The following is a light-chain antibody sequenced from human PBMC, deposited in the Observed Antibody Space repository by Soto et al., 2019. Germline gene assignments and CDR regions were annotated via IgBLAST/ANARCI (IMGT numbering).Light chain of an antibody. Sequence: DIQMTQSPTSLSASVGDRVTITCRASQGIRNFVAWYQQKPGKAPKLLIYAASTLHPGLPSRFSRSGSGTDFILSINPLQLEDVATYFCQKYSSVPAFGPGTKVEVK. CDR3: QKYSSVPA. J-gene: IGKJ3*01. CDR2: AAS. V-gene: IGKV1-27*01. CDR1: QGIRNF.